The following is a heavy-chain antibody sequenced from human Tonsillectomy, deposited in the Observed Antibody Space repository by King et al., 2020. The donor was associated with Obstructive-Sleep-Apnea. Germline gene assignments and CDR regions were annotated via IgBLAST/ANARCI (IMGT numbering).Heavy chain of an antibody. Sequence: VQLVESGGALVKPGGSLRLSCAASGFTFSDYYMSWIRQDPGKGLEWVSYSSSSSSDTNYADSVKGRFTITRTHAKNSLYLQLNSLRAEDTAVYYCARDGSGYDSYNWFDPWGQGTLVTVSS. D-gene: IGHD5-12*01. CDR2: SSSSSSDT. J-gene: IGHJ5*02. V-gene: IGHV3-11*05. CDR3: ARDGSGYDSYNWFDP. CDR1: GFTFSDYY.